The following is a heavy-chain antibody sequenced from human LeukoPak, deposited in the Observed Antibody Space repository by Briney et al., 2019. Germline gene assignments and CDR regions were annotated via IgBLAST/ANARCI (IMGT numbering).Heavy chain of an antibody. CDR2: IIPILGIA. CDR1: GGTFSSYA. J-gene: IGHJ3*02. CDR3: ARAREFDAFDI. V-gene: IGHV1-69*04. Sequence: ASVKVSCKASGGTFSSYAISWVRQAPGQGLEWMGRIIPILGIANYAQKFQGRVTITADKSTSTAYMELSSLRSEDTAVYYCARAREFDAFDIWAKGQWSPSLQ.